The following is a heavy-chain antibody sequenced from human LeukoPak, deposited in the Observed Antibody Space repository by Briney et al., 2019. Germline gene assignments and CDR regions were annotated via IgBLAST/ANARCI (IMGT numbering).Heavy chain of an antibody. CDR1: GFTFSSYG. D-gene: IGHD3-22*01. J-gene: IGHJ3*02. Sequence: GGSLRLSCVGSGFTFSSYGMHWVRQAPGKGLEWVAFIRYDGSNKYYADSVKGRFTISRDNSKNTLYLQMNSLRAEDTAVYYCARDYYDSSGYYSSAFDIWGQGTMVTVSS. CDR2: IRYDGSNK. V-gene: IGHV3-30*02. CDR3: ARDYYDSSGYYSSAFDI.